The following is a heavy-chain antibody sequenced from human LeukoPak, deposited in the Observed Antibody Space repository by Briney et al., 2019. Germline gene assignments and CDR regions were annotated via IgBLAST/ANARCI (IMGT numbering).Heavy chain of an antibody. CDR3: ARSATYYYDSSGQPNFDY. V-gene: IGHV2-70*11. Sequence: SGPTLVNPTQTLTLTCTFSGFSLSTSGMCVSWIRQPPGKALEWLARIDWDDDKYYSTSLKTRLTISKDTSKNQVVLTMTNMDPVDTATYYCARSATYYYDSSGQPNFDYWGQGTLVTVSS. J-gene: IGHJ4*02. CDR2: IDWDDDK. CDR1: GFSLSTSGMC. D-gene: IGHD3-22*01.